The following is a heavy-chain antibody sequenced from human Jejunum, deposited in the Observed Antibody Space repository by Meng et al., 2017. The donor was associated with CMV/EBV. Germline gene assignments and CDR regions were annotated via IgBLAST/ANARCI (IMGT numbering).Heavy chain of an antibody. CDR3: ARGATGGSYRFDF. CDR2: ISRSGTPL. Sequence: ASPFTFSDYFCSWIRQAPGKGLDWLSYISRSGTPLYYEDSVTGRFTISRDNAMNTLYLQMNSLRVEDTAVYYCARGATGGSYRFDFWGHGTLVTVSS. CDR1: PFTFSDYF. V-gene: IGHV3-11*04. J-gene: IGHJ4*01. D-gene: IGHD1-26*01.